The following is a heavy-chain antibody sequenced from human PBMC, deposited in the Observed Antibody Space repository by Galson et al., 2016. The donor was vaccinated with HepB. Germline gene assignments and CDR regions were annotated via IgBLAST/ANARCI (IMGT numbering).Heavy chain of an antibody. V-gene: IGHV4-39*01. CDR1: GGSISSSSKY. CDR2: IYYSGST. J-gene: IGHJ5*02. Sequence: SETLSLTCTVSGGSISSSSKYWGWIRQPPGKGLEWIGNIYYSGSTYYNPSLKSRVTISVDTSKNQFSLKLISVTAADTAVYYCAIHYDILTGWFDPWGQGTLVTVSS. D-gene: IGHD3-9*01. CDR3: AIHYDILTGWFDP.